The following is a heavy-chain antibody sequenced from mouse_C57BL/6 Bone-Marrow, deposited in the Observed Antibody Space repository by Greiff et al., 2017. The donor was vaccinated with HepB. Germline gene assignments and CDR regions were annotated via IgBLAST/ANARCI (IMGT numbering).Heavy chain of an antibody. CDR1: GYTFTSYW. CDR2: INTRNGGT. J-gene: IGHJ4*01. Sequence: QVQLQQPGTELVKPGASVKLSCKASGYTFTSYWIHWVKQRPGQGLEWIGNINTRNGGTDYSEKFKSKATLTVDKSSSTAYMQLSSLSSEESAAYYCARGWLPYAIDYWGQGTSVTVSA. D-gene: IGHD2-3*01. CDR3: ARGWLPYAIDY. V-gene: IGHV1-53*01.